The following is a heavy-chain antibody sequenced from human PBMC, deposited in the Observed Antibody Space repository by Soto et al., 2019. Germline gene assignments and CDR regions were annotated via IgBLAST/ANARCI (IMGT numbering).Heavy chain of an antibody. CDR2: INSGSSTI. CDR3: ARDAPRCSGGSCFDF. D-gene: IGHD2-15*01. CDR1: GFTFSSYS. V-gene: IGHV3-48*02. Sequence: EVQLVESGGGLVQPGGSLRLSCAASGFTFSSYSMNWVRQAPGKGLEGVSYINSGSSTIYYADSVKGRFTISRENAKNSLYLQMNSLRDEDTAVYYCARDAPRCSGGSCFDFWGQGTLVTVSS. J-gene: IGHJ4*02.